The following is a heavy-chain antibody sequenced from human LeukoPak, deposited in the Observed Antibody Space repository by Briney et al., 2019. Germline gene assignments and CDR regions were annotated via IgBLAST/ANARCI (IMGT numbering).Heavy chain of an antibody. CDR3: ARDRWGYSYGGD. CDR1: GFTFSNYW. Sequence: GGSLRLSCAASGFTFSNYWMSWVRQAPGKGLEWVANIKQDGSEKYYVDSVKGRFTISRDNAENSLYLQMNSLRAEDTAVYYCARDRWGYSYGGDWGQGTLVTVSS. D-gene: IGHD5-18*01. J-gene: IGHJ4*02. V-gene: IGHV3-7*01. CDR2: IKQDGSEK.